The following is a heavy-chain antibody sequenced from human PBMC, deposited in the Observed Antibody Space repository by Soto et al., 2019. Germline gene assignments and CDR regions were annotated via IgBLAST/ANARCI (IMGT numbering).Heavy chain of an antibody. D-gene: IGHD3-16*01. CDR1: GDSVSNENYY. Sequence: PSETLSLTCAVSGDSVSNENYYWSWIRQPPGKGLGWIGYIYYSGTTNYNSYLKSRLTLSVDMSKNQFSLKLTSVTAADTAVYFCARSQRGRTAFTFDYWGQGALVTVS. CDR3: ARSQRGRTAFTFDY. J-gene: IGHJ4*02. V-gene: IGHV4-61*01. CDR2: IYYSGTT.